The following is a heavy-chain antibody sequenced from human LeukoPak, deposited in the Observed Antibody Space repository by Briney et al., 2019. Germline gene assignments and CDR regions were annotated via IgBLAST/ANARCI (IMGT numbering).Heavy chain of an antibody. CDR3: ARGWGLYYYDSSGSPYYYYYGMDV. D-gene: IGHD3-22*01. CDR2: INPNSGGT. CDR1: GYTFTGYY. J-gene: IGHJ6*02. Sequence: ASVKVSCKASGYTFTGYYMHWVRQAPGQGLEWMGWINPNSGGTNYAQKFQGRVTMTRNTSISTAYMELSSLRSEDTAVYYCARGWGLYYYDSSGSPYYYYYGMDVWGQGTTVTVSS. V-gene: IGHV1-2*02.